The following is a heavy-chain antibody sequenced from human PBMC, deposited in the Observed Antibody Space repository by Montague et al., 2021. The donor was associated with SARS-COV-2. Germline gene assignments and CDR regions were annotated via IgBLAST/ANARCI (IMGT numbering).Heavy chain of an antibody. J-gene: IGHJ4*02. CDR1: GGSISSGSYY. CDR3: ARDIAVAGLFDY. D-gene: IGHD6-19*01. V-gene: IGHV4-61*02. Sequence: TLSLTCTVSGGSISSGSYYWSWIRQPAGKGLEWIGRISISGSTNYNPTLNSRVTISVDTSKNQFSLKLSSVTAAATAVYYCARDIAVAGLFDYWGQGTLVTVSS. CDR2: ISISGST.